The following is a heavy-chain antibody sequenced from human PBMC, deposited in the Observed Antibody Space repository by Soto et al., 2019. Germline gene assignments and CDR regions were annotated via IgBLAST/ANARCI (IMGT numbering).Heavy chain of an antibody. CDR3: TRRGTEFYYYGMDV. CDR1: GFTFGDYA. CDR2: IRSKAYGGTT. J-gene: IGHJ6*02. D-gene: IGHD1-1*01. V-gene: IGHV3-49*04. Sequence: GGSLRLSCTAPGFTFGDYAMSWVRQAPGKGLEWVGFIRSKAYGGTTEYAASVKGRFTISRDDSKSIAYLQMNSLKTEDTAVYYCTRRGTEFYYYGMDVWGQGTTVTVSS.